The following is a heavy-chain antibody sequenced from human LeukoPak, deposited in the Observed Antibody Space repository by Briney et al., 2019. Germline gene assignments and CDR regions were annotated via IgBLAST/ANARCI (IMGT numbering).Heavy chain of an antibody. J-gene: IGHJ4*02. CDR1: GFTFSSYG. D-gene: IGHD1-26*01. CDR3: AKVVYGGSYGDY. V-gene: IGHV3-30*18. CDR2: ISYDGSSK. Sequence: PGRSLRLSCAASGFTFSSYGMHWVRQAPGKGLEWVAVISYDGSSKYYADSVKGRFTISRDNSKNTLYLQMNSLRAEDTAVYYCAKVVYGGSYGDYWGQGTLVTVSS.